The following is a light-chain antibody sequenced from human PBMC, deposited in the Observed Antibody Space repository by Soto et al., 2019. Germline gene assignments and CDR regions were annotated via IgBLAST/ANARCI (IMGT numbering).Light chain of an antibody. V-gene: IGKV1-33*01. CDR1: QDISKY. CDR3: QQYDNLLALT. Sequence: DIPMTQSPSSLSASVGDRVTIAFQASQDISKYLNWYQFRPGQAPKLLIYDASNLETGVPSRFRGSESGTHFTLTIISLQPEDVATYYCQQYDNLLALTFGGGTKVQIK. CDR2: DAS. J-gene: IGKJ4*01.